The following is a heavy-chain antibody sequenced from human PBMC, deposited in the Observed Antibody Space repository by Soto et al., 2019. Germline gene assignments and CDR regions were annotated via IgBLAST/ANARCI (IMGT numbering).Heavy chain of an antibody. D-gene: IGHD6-13*01. J-gene: IGHJ6*02. CDR3: ARTDPNSSSWYYYYYYGMDV. V-gene: IGHV5-10-1*01. CDR2: IDPSDSYT. CDR1: GYSFTSYW. Sequence: GESLEISCKGSGYSFTSYWISWVRQMPGKGLEWMGRIDPSDSYTNYSPSFQGHVTISADKSISTAYLQWSSLKASDTAMYYCARTDPNSSSWYYYYYYGMDVRGQGTTVTVSS.